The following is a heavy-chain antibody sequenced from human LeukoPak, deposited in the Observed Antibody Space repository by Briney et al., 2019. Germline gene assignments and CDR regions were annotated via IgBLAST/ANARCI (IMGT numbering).Heavy chain of an antibody. CDR1: GFTFSDYY. CDR3: ARGLRDDILTGYYNYYYFDY. V-gene: IGHV3-11*06. CDR2: ISSSSSYT. J-gene: IGHJ4*02. Sequence: PGGSLRLSCAASGFTFSDYYMSWIRQAPGKGLEWVSYISSSSSYTNYADSVKGRFTISRDNAKNSLYLQMNSLRAGDTAVYYCARGLRDDILTGYYNYYYFDYWGQGTLVTVSS. D-gene: IGHD3-9*01.